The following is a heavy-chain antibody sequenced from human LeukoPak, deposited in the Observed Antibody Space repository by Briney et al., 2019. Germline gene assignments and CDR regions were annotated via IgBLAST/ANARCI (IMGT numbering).Heavy chain of an antibody. V-gene: IGHV3-30*18. D-gene: IGHD2-2*01. Sequence: GRSLRLSCAASGFTFSSYGMHWVRQAPGKGLEWVAVISYDGSNKYYADSVKGRFTISRDNSKNTLYLQMNSLRAEDTAVYYCAKEVVVPAAAYYYYYYGMDVWGKGTTVTVSS. CDR2: ISYDGSNK. CDR1: GFTFSSYG. J-gene: IGHJ6*04. CDR3: AKEVVVPAAAYYYYYYGMDV.